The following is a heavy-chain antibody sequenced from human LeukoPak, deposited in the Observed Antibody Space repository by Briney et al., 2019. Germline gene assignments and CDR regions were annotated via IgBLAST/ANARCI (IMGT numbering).Heavy chain of an antibody. V-gene: IGHV3-30*18. Sequence: GRSLRLSCAASGFTFSSYGMHWVRQAPGKGLEWEAVISYDGSNKYYADSVKGRFTISRDNSKNTLYLQMNSLRAEDTAVYYCAKDPGDYWGQGTLVTVSS. J-gene: IGHJ4*02. CDR3: AKDPGDY. CDR1: GFTFSSYG. CDR2: ISYDGSNK.